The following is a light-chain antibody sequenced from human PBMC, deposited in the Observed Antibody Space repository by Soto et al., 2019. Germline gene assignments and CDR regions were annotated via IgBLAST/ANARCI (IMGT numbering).Light chain of an antibody. Sequence: DIQMAPSPSTLSASVGDRVTITCRARQGIRCWWAWYQQKPGKAPNLLIYRTSNLPSGVPSRFSGSESGLEFTLNISSLQPGHFATYLCKQYNSYQWTVGQGTRV. V-gene: IGKV1-5*03. CDR1: QGIRCW. J-gene: IGKJ1*01. CDR2: RTS. CDR3: KQYNSYQWT.